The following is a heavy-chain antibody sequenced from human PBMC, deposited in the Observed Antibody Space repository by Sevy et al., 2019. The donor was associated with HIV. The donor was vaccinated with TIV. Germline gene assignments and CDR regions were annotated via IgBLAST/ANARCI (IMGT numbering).Heavy chain of an antibody. CDR1: GFTFSSYW. D-gene: IGHD3-9*01. V-gene: IGHV3-7*01. J-gene: IGHJ6*02. CDR2: IKQDGSEK. CDR3: ARVHPNYDILTGYDGMDV. Sequence: GGYLRLSCAASGFTFSSYWMSWVRQAPGKGLEWVANIKQDGSEKYYVDSVKGRFTISRDNAKNSLYLQMNSLRAEDTAVYYCARVHPNYDILTGYDGMDVWGQGTTVTVSS.